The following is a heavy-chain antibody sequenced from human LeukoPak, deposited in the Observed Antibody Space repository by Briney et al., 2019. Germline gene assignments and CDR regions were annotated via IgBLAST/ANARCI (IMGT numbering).Heavy chain of an antibody. D-gene: IGHD2-15*01. CDR3: AKNGDRGAYCTGGTCYPYFYYYMDV. Sequence: GGSLRLSCAASGITFSSYGMSWVRQAPGKGLEWVSRISSTGGTTYYADSVKGRFTISRDNSKNTLYLQMNSLRAEDTAIYYCAKNGDRGAYCTGGTCYPYFYYYMDVWGKGTTVT. V-gene: IGHV3-23*01. CDR2: ISSTGGTT. CDR1: GITFSSYG. J-gene: IGHJ6*03.